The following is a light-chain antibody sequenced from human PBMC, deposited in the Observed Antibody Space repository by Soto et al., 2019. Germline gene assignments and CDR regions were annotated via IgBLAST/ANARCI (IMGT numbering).Light chain of an antibody. CDR1: QSVSKSY. CDR2: DAS. J-gene: IGKJ2*01. Sequence: EIVLTQSPGTLSLSPGERATISCRASQSVSKSYFACFQQTRGQAPRLLIYDASSKSTGIPDRFSGSGSGTDFTLTIIRLEPEDFAVSYCHQYATSPQTFGQGTKLEIK. V-gene: IGKV3-20*01. CDR3: HQYATSPQT.